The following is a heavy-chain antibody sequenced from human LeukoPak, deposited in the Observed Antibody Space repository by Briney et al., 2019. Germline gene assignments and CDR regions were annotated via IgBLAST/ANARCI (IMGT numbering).Heavy chain of an antibody. Sequence: SETLSLTCTVSGGSISSYYWSWIRQPPGKGLEWIGYIDYSGSTSYNPSLKSRVTISVDTSKNQFSLKLSSVTAADTAVYYCARGTSGSYHWSFDYWGQGTLVTVSS. V-gene: IGHV4-59*01. CDR3: ARGTSGSYHWSFDY. D-gene: IGHD1-26*01. J-gene: IGHJ4*02. CDR1: GGSISSYY. CDR2: IDYSGST.